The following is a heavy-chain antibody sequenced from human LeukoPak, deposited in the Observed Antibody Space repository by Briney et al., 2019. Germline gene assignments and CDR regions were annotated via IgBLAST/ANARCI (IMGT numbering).Heavy chain of an antibody. Sequence: PSETLSLTCAVYGGSFSGYYWSWIRQPPGKGLEWIGEINHSGSTNYNPSLKSRVTISVDTSKNQFSLKLSSVTAADTAVYYCAKDVEYGSGYYYGMDVWGKGTTVTVSS. V-gene: IGHV4-34*01. CDR3: AKDVEYGSGYYYGMDV. CDR1: GGSFSGYY. D-gene: IGHD3-10*01. CDR2: INHSGST. J-gene: IGHJ6*04.